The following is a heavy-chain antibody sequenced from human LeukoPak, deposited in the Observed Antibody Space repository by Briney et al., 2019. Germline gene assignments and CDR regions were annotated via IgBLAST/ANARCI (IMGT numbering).Heavy chain of an antibody. CDR1: GFTFDDYA. CDR2: ISWNSGSI. V-gene: IGHV3-9*01. J-gene: IGHJ4*02. CDR3: AKAFTFGGVIAPFDY. D-gene: IGHD3-16*02. Sequence: GGSLRLSCAASGFTFDDYAMHWVRQAPGKGLEWVSGISWNSGSIGYADSVKGRFTISRYNAKNSLYLQMNSLRAEDTALYYCAKAFTFGGVIAPFDYWGQGTLVTVSS.